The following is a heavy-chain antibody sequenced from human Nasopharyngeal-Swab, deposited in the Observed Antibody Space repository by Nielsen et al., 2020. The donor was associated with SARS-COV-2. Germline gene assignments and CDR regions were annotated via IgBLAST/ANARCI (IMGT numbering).Heavy chain of an antibody. J-gene: IGHJ3*02. D-gene: IGHD2-15*01. V-gene: IGHV1-18*01. CDR2: LSAYNGNT. CDR3: ARERRGGYHDAFDI. Sequence: SVHVSCKSSGYTFPDYGISWVRQAPGQGLEWMGWLSAYNGNTNYAQRVQGRVTMTTDTSTSTAYMELRSLRSDDTAVYYCARERRGGYHDAFDIWGQGTMVTVSS. CDR1: GYTFPDYG.